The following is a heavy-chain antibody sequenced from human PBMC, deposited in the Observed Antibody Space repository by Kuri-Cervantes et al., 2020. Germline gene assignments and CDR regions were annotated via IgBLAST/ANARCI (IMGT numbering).Heavy chain of an antibody. CDR2: IIPIFGTA. CDR3: ARGTHCNYGGNSDCFDY. J-gene: IGHJ4*02. D-gene: IGHD4-23*01. CDR1: GGTFSSYA. Sequence: SVKVSCKASGGTFSSYAISWVRQAPGQGLEWMGGIIPIFGTANYAQKFQGRVTITADESTSTAYMELSSQRSDDTAVYYCARGTHCNYGGNSDCFDYWGQGTLVTVSS. V-gene: IGHV1-69*13.